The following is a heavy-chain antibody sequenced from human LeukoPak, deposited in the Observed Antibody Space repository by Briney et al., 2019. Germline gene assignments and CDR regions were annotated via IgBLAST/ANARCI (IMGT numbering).Heavy chain of an antibody. Sequence: GSLRLSCAASEFTFSSYVMNWVRQAPGKGLEWVSAIGGSGDTTYYADSVKGRFTISRDNSKSTLYLQMNSLRAEDTALYYCAKDRIGSGTYYYFDYWGQGTLVTVSS. CDR3: AKDRIGSGTYYYFDY. J-gene: IGHJ4*02. CDR1: EFTFSSYV. D-gene: IGHD3-10*01. V-gene: IGHV3-23*01. CDR2: IGGSGDTT.